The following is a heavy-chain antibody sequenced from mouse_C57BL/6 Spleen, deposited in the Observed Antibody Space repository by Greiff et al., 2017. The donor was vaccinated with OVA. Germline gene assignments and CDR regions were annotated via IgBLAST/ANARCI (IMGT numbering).Heavy chain of an antibody. CDR1: GYSFTGYY. CDR2: INPSTGGT. Sequence: VQLQQSGPELVKPGASVKISCKASGYSFTGYYMNWVKQSPEKSLEWIGEINPSTGGTTYNQKFKAKATLTVDKSSSTAYMQLKSLTSEDSAVYYCARSSGSSSWFACWGQGTLVTVSA. V-gene: IGHV1-42*01. J-gene: IGHJ3*01. CDR3: ARSSGSSSWFAC. D-gene: IGHD1-1*01.